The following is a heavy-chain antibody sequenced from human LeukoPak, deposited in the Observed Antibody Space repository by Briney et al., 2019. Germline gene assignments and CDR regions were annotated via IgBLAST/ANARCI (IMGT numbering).Heavy chain of an antibody. CDR3: ARDRPGGSSLDY. CDR1: GGSISSYY. Sequence: SETLSLTCTVSGGSISSYYWSWIRQPPGKGLEWIGYIYYSGSTNYNPSLKSRVTISVETSKNQFSLNLSSTTAADTAVYYCARDRPGGSSLDYWGQGILVTVSS. V-gene: IGHV4-59*01. D-gene: IGHD6-13*01. CDR2: IYYSGST. J-gene: IGHJ4*02.